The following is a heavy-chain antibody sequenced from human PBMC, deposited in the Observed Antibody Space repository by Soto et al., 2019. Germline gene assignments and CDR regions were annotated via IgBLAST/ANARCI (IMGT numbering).Heavy chain of an antibody. CDR2: IYPGDSDT. CDR3: ARQDNPAGYCSSTSCPPYYYYGMEV. D-gene: IGHD2-2*01. V-gene: IGHV5-51*01. Sequence: GESLKISCMASGYSFTSYWLDWVRQMPGKALEWMGIIYPGDSDTRYSPSFQGQVTISAEKSISTAYRQWSSLTASDTAMYYCARQDNPAGYCSSTSCPPYYYYGMEVWGQRTPVTVS. J-gene: IGHJ6*02. CDR1: GYSFTSYW.